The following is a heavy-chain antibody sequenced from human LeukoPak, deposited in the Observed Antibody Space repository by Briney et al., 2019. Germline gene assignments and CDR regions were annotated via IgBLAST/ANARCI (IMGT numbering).Heavy chain of an antibody. D-gene: IGHD2-15*01. Sequence: SETLSLTCTVSGGSIRSGYYFWTWVCQPPGKGLEWIGYSFYSGTTYYNPSLESRVAISVDTSQNQFSLKLTDVTAADTAVCYCARGGRYCSGGNCYSAEYFQHWGQGTLVTVSS. V-gene: IGHV4-30-4*01. CDR2: SFYSGTT. J-gene: IGHJ1*01. CDR1: GGSIRSGYYF. CDR3: ARGGRYCSGGNCYSAEYFQH.